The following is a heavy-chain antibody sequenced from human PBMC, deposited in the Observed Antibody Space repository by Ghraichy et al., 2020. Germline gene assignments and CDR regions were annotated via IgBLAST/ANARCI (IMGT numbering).Heavy chain of an antibody. CDR3: AGQYCSGGSCYFGHWYFDL. CDR1: GFTVSSNY. CDR2: IYSGGST. D-gene: IGHD2-15*01. Sequence: GGSLRLSCAASGFTVSSNYMSWVRQAPGKGLELVSVIYSGGSTYYADSVKGRFTISRDNSKNTLYLQMNSLRAEDTAMYYCAGQYCSGGSCYFGHWYFDLWGRGTLVTVSS. J-gene: IGHJ2*01. V-gene: IGHV3-53*01.